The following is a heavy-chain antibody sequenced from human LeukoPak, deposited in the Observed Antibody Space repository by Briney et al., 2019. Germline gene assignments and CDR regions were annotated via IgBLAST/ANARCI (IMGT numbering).Heavy chain of an antibody. D-gene: IGHD3-10*01. V-gene: IGHV3-23*01. CDR2: ISGSGGST. J-gene: IGHJ4*02. Sequence: PGGTLRLSCAASGFTFSSYGMSWVRQAPGKGLEWVSAISGSGGSTYYADSVKGRFTISRDNSKNTLYLQMNSLRAEDTAVYYCAKDQEGSALFDYWGQGTLVTVSS. CDR1: GFTFSSYG. CDR3: AKDQEGSALFDY.